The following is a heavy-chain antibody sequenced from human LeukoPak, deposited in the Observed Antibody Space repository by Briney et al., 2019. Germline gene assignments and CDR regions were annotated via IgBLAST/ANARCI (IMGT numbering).Heavy chain of an antibody. V-gene: IGHV3-23*01. D-gene: IGHD2-15*01. CDR1: GFSFPYG. Sequence: GGSLRLSCEASGFSFPYGMSWVRQAPGKGLEWVSGITGSGGNTYYADSVQGWFTIYRDNSKNTMYMQMNSLRAEDTAVYYCAKDLSYIGFGYWGQGTLVTVSS. J-gene: IGHJ4*02. CDR3: AKDLSYIGFGY. CDR2: ITGSGGNT.